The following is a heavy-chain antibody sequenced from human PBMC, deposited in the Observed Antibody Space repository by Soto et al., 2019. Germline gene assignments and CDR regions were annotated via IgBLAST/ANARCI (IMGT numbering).Heavy chain of an antibody. D-gene: IGHD6-13*01. CDR2: IIPIFGTA. V-gene: IGHV1-69*12. Sequence: QVQLVQSGAEVKKPGSSVKVSCKASGGTFSSYAISWVRQAPGQGLEWMGGIIPIFGTANYAQKFQGRVTITADESTSTAYMELSSLRSEDTAVYYCARDLAAAGTERYYYYGMDVWGQGTTVTVSS. CDR1: GGTFSSYA. J-gene: IGHJ6*02. CDR3: ARDLAAAGTERYYYYGMDV.